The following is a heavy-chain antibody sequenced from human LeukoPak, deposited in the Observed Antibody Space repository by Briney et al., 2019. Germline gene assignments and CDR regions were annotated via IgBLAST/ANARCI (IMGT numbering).Heavy chain of an antibody. D-gene: IGHD6-13*01. CDR2: IYYSGST. CDR1: GGSISSSSYY. J-gene: IGHJ4*02. Sequence: SETLSLTCTVSGGSISSSSYYWGWIRQPPGKGLEWIGSIYYSGSTYYNPSLKSRVTISVDTSKNQFSLKLSSVTAADTAVYYCAAGYSSSWYPARWDYWGQGTLVTVPS. V-gene: IGHV4-39*01. CDR3: AAGYSSSWYPARWDY.